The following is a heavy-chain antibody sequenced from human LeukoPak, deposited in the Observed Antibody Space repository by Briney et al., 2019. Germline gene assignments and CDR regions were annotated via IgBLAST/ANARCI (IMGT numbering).Heavy chain of an antibody. D-gene: IGHD6-19*01. V-gene: IGHV3-23*01. Sequence: GGPLRLSCAASGFTFSSYDMTWVRQAPGRGLEGGSSISPSGDNTYYGDSVKGGFTISRDNSKNTVYLQMNNMRVDDTAVYYCARVAGWHWFDPWGQGTLVTVSS. J-gene: IGHJ5*02. CDR3: ARVAGWHWFDP. CDR2: ISPSGDNT. CDR1: GFTFSSYD.